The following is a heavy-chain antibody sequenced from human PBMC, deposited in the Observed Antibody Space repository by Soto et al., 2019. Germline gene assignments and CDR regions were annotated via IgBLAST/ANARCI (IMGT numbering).Heavy chain of an antibody. CDR3: ARSWANWNDGIHYYYYYGMDV. J-gene: IGHJ6*02. Sequence: SVKVSCKASGGTFSGYAISWVRQAPGQGLEWMGGIIPIFGTANYAQKFQGRVTITADESTSTAYMELSSLRSEDTAVYYCARSWANWNDGIHYYYYYGMDVWGQGTTVTVSS. CDR1: GGTFSGYA. V-gene: IGHV1-69*13. D-gene: IGHD1-20*01. CDR2: IIPIFGTA.